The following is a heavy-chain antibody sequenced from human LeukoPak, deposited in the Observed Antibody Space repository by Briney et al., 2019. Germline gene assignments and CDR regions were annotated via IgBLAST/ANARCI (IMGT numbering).Heavy chain of an antibody. V-gene: IGHV3-30*02. CDR2: IRYDGSNK. Sequence: GGSLRLSCAASGFTFSSYGMHWVRQAPGKGLEWVAFIRYDGSNKYYADSVKGRFTISRDNSKNTLYLQMNSLRAEDTAVEYFAKSPSAVAGSELKYWGQGTLVTVSS. CDR3: AKSPSAVAGSELKY. J-gene: IGHJ4*02. CDR1: GFTFSSYG. D-gene: IGHD6-19*01.